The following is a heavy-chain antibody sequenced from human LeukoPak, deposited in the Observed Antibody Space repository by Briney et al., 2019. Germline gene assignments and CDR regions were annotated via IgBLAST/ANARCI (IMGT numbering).Heavy chain of an antibody. CDR2: INPNSGGT. Sequence: WASVTVSCKACGYTFTDYFMHWVRQAPAQELEWMGWINPNSGGTNYAQKFQGRVTMTRDTSISTAYMELSRLRSDDTAVYYCARGHPYDILTIDVEWYFDYWGQGTLVTVSS. CDR1: GYTFTDYF. CDR3: ARGHPYDILTIDVEWYFDY. J-gene: IGHJ4*02. D-gene: IGHD3-9*01. V-gene: IGHV1-2*02.